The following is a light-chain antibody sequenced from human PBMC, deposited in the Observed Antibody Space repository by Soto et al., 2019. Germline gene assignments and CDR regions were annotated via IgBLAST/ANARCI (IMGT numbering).Light chain of an antibody. CDR2: EGS. Sequence: QSVLTQPASVSGSPGQSITISCTGTSSDFGSYNLVSWYQQHPGKAPQLMIYEGSKRPSGVSNRFSGSRSGNTASLTISGLQAEDEADYYCCAYVGSISYVAFGGGTKLTVL. V-gene: IGLV2-23*01. CDR3: CAYVGSISYVA. J-gene: IGLJ2*01. CDR1: SSDFGSYNL.